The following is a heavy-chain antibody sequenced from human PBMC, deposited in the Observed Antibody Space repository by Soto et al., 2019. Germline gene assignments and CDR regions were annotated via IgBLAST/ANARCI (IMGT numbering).Heavy chain of an antibody. D-gene: IGHD2-2*01. V-gene: IGHV3-23*01. J-gene: IGHJ4*02. CDR3: AKGSASSRPYYFDY. CDR1: GFTFSNYA. CDR2: ITGSGGDT. Sequence: GGSLRLSCAASGFTFSNYAMSWFGQSPGKGLEWVSAITGSGGDTYHADSVKGRFIISRDNTKNTLYLQMNSLKAEDTAVFYCAKGSASSRPYYFDYWGQGALVTVSS.